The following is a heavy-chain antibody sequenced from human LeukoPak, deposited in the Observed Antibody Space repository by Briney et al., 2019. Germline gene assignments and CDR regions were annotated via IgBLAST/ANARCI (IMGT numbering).Heavy chain of an antibody. J-gene: IGHJ6*03. Sequence: GGSLRLSCAASGCTFSSYSMNWVRQAPGKGLVWVSRINSDGSSTSYADSVKGRFTISRDNAKNTLYLQMNSLRAEGTAVYHCARRAYSSSWYSAYGYYYYYMDVWGKGTTVTVSS. CDR3: ARRAYSSSWYSAYGYYYYYMDV. D-gene: IGHD6-13*01. CDR1: GCTFSSYS. CDR2: INSDGSST. V-gene: IGHV3-74*01.